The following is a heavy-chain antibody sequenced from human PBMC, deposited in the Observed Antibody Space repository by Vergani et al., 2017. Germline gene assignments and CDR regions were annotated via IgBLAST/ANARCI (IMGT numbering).Heavy chain of an antibody. CDR2: IYYSGST. CDR3: AGGCPFDY. V-gene: IGHV4-31*03. Sequence: QVPLQESGPGLVTPSQTLSLTCTVSGGSISSGGYYWSSIRQHPGKGLGCICYIYYSGSTYYNPSLKSRVTISVDTSKNQFPLKLSSVTAAATAVYYCAGGCPFDYWGQGTLVTVSS. CDR1: GGSISSGGYY. J-gene: IGHJ4*02.